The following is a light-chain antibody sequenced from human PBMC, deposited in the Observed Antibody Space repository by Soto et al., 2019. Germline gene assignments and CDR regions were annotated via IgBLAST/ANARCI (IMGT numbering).Light chain of an antibody. CDR2: EVN. Sequence: QSALTPPAAVSGSLGQAITISCSGSGSDIGNYNLVSWFQQQPGKVPRLIVYEVNKGPSGVSNRFSGSKSGNTASLTISVLQPDDECLYYCCSYAGSSLWMFGGGTKLTVL. J-gene: IGLJ3*02. CDR1: GSDIGNYNL. CDR3: CSYAGSSLWM. V-gene: IGLV2-23*02.